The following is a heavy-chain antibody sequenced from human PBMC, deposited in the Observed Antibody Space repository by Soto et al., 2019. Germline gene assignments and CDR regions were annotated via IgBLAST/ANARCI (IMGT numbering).Heavy chain of an antibody. CDR3: SRSRPTGRRDYYYYGMDV. CDR1: GFPFSSFG. D-gene: IGHD1-1*01. CDR2: ISNDGSNQ. Sequence: PGGSLRLSCFVSGFPFSSFGMHWVRQSPGKGLEWMSSISNDGSNQHYADSVKGRFTISRDNSKNTVYLQLNSLRGEDTAVYYCSRSRPTGRRDYYYYGMDVWGQGTPVTVSS. V-gene: IGHV3-30*03. J-gene: IGHJ6*02.